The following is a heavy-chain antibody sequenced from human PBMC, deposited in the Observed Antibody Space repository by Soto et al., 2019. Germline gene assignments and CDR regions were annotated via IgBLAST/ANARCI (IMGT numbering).Heavy chain of an antibody. J-gene: IGHJ3*02. CDR2: IYPGDSDT. CDR1: GYSFTTYW. Sequence: GESLKISCKGSGYSFTTYWIGWVRQMPGKGLELLGIIYPGDSDTRKSPSFQDQVTISADKSISTAYLQWSSLKASDTAIFYCARHNSGDPDHGFDIWGQGTMVTVSS. CDR3: ARHNSGDPDHGFDI. V-gene: IGHV5-51*01. D-gene: IGHD7-27*01.